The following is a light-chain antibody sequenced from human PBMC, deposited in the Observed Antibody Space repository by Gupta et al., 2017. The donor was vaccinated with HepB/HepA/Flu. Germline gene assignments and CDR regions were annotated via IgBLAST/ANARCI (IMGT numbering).Light chain of an antibody. V-gene: IGKV3-20*01. CDR1: QSVSSSY. CDR2: GAS. CDR3: QQYGSSLYT. Sequence: IVLTPSPGTLSLSPGESATPSCRASQSVSSSYLAWYQQKPGQAPRLLIYGASSRATGIPDRFSGSGSGTDFTLTISRLEPEDFAVYYCQQYGSSLYTFGQGTKLEIK. J-gene: IGKJ2*01.